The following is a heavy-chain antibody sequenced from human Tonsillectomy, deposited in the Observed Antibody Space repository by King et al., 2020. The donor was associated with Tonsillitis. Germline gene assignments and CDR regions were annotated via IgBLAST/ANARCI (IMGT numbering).Heavy chain of an antibody. J-gene: IGHJ6*02. CDR3: ARVVSKPGFVDV. CDR2: INSKSGGT. D-gene: IGHD3-3*01. V-gene: IGHV1-2*02. Sequence: QLVQSGAEVKKPGASVRVSCKASGYTFTDYYVHWVRQAPGQGLEWMGFINSKSGGTNYAQKFQGRVTMTRDTSISIVYMELCSLRSDDTAVYYCARVVSKPGFVDVWGQGTTVTVSS. CDR1: GYTFTDYY.